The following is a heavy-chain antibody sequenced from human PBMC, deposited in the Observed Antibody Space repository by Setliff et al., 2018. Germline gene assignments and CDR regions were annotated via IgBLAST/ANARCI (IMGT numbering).Heavy chain of an antibody. V-gene: IGHV4-34*01. CDR3: ARLGGSSGSGGFYYYYYYMDV. Sequence: TLSLTCDIKGGAVSGFYWSWIRQTPGKDLEWIGEISHNGRVSSSPSLKSRVTISVDRAKNHFSLKLTSVTAADTAMYYCARLGGSSGSGGFYYYYYYMDVWGKGTTVTVSS. J-gene: IGHJ6*03. CDR1: GGAVSGFY. CDR2: ISHNGRV. D-gene: IGHD3-22*01.